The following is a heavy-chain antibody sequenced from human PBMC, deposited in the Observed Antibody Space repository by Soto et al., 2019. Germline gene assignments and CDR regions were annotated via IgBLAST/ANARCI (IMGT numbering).Heavy chain of an antibody. D-gene: IGHD3-10*01. V-gene: IGHV3-48*01. Sequence: EVQLVESGGGLVQPGGSLRLSCAASGFSISDCSMNWVRRAPGKGLEWISYISTNNDAIYYADSVKGRFTISRENAKNSLYLQMNVLRAEDTALYYCASVLGSRRSGSYPSYWGQGTLVTVSS. CDR1: GFSISDCS. CDR2: ISTNNDAI. J-gene: IGHJ4*02. CDR3: ASVLGSRRSGSYPSY.